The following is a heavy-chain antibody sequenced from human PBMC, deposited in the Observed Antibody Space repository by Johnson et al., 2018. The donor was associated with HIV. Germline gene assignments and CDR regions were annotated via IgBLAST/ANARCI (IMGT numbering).Heavy chain of an antibody. CDR1: GFTFDDYG. CDR3: ARRPYYDDYWSDAFDI. CDR2: INWNGGST. V-gene: IGHV3-20*04. Sequence: VQLVESGGGVVRPGGSLRLSCAASGFTFDDYGMSWVRQAPGKGLEWVSGINWNGGSTGYADSVKGRFTISRDNAKNSLYLQMNSLRAEDTAVYYCARRPYYDDYWSDAFDIWGRGTRVTVSS. D-gene: IGHD4-17*01. J-gene: IGHJ3*02.